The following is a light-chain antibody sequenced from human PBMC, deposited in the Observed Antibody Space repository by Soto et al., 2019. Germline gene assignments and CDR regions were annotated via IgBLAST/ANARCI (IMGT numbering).Light chain of an antibody. J-gene: IGKJ4*01. CDR2: AAS. CDR1: QSVSSN. Sequence: EIVMTQSPATLSVSPGERATLSCRASQSVSSNLAWYQQTPGQAPRLLIYAASTRATGIPARFSGSGSGTEFTLTISSLQSEDFALYYCQQYNGFPSLTFGGGTKVELK. CDR3: QQYNGFPSLT. V-gene: IGKV3-15*01.